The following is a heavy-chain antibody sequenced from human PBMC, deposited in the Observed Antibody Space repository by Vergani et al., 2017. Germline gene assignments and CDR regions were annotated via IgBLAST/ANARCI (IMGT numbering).Heavy chain of an antibody. Sequence: QVQLVETAGGVVQPGGSLRLYCATSGFSFNTYGAHWVRQAPGKGLEWVAFIGYDGRIKYNVDSVKGRFTISRDTSKKTLSLQMRSLRTDDTAVYYCAKDGGENSDCRYFDYWGQRTLVTVSS. J-gene: IGHJ4*02. CDR3: AKDGGENSDCRYFDY. D-gene: IGHD2-21*02. V-gene: IGHV3-30*02. CDR1: GFSFNTYG. CDR2: IGYDGRIK.